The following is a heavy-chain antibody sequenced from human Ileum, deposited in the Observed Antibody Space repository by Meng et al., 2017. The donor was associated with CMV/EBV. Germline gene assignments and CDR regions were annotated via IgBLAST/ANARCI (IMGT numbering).Heavy chain of an antibody. CDR1: GDSVSSSY. D-gene: IGHD2-2*01. V-gene: IGHV4-59*02. Sequence: SETLSLTCNVSGDSVSSSYWHWIRQSPGKELEWIGYIYYTVTSNYNPTLKSRATLSVDTSKNQISLRLTSVTAADTAVYYCARGRYCSSTSCFPFEHWGQGALVTVSS. CDR3: ARGRYCSSTSCFPFEH. CDR2: IYYTVTS. J-gene: IGHJ4*02.